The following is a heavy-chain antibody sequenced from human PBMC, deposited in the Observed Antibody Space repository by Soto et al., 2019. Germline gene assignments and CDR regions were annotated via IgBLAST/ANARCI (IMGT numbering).Heavy chain of an antibody. V-gene: IGHV3-23*01. Sequence: PGGSLRLSCAASGFPFSSYAMSWVRQAPGKGLEWVSAISGSGGSTYYADSVKGRFTISRDNSKNTLYLQMNSLRAEDAAVYYCAKDRGLHLGELSLVGAFDIWGQGTMVTVSS. D-gene: IGHD3-16*02. CDR1: GFPFSSYA. CDR2: ISGSGGST. CDR3: AKDRGLHLGELSLVGAFDI. J-gene: IGHJ3*02.